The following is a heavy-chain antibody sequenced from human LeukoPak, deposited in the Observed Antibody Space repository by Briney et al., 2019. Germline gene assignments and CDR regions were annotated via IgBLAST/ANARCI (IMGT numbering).Heavy chain of an antibody. CDR3: AREAMGGTGTTDY. J-gene: IGHJ4*02. Sequence: SQTLSLTCTVSGGSISSGGYYWSWIRQHPEKGLEWIGYIYYSGSTYYNPSLKSRVTISVDTSKNQFSLKLSSVTAADTAVYYCAREAMGGTGTTDYWGQGTLVTVSS. CDR2: IYYSGST. CDR1: GGSISSGGYY. V-gene: IGHV4-31*03. D-gene: IGHD1-7*01.